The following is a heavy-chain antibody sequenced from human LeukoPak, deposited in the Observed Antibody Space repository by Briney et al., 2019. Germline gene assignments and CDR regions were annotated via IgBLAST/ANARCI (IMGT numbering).Heavy chain of an antibody. D-gene: IGHD2-2*01. CDR2: INPNSGGT. J-gene: IGHJ5*02. Sequence: GASVKVSCKASGYTFTGYYMHWARQAPGQGLEWMGWINPNSGGTNYAQKFQGRVTMTRDTSISTAYMELSRLRSDDTAVYYCARALGYCSSTSCFAWFDPWGQGTLVTVSS. CDR3: ARALGYCSSTSCFAWFDP. V-gene: IGHV1-2*02. CDR1: GYTFTGYY.